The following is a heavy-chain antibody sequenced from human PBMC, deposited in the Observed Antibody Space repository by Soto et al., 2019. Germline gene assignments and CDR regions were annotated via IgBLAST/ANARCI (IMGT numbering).Heavy chain of an antibody. CDR3: AGRGGAYCGGDCSQD. CDR2: IIPILGIA. Sequence: QVQLVQSGAEVKKPGSSVKVSCKASGGTFSSYTISWVRQAPGQGLEWMGRIIPILGIANYAQKFQGRVTITADKSTSTAYMELSSLRSEDTAVYYCAGRGGAYCGGDCSQDWGQGTLVTVSS. V-gene: IGHV1-69*02. CDR1: GGTFSSYT. J-gene: IGHJ4*02. D-gene: IGHD2-21*02.